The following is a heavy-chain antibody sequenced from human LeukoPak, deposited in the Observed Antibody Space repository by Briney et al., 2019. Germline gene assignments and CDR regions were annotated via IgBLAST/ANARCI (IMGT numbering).Heavy chain of an antibody. CDR3: AHSGSYYSFDS. D-gene: IGHD1-26*01. V-gene: IGHV4-38-2*01. J-gene: IGHJ4*02. Sequence: PSETLSLTCAVSGFSISSGYYWGWIRQPPGKGPDWIASVYHSGSIYYNPSLKSRVSMSVDTSKNQFSLKLSSVTAADTAVYYCAHSGSYYSFDSWGQGALVTVSS. CDR2: VYHSGSI. CDR1: GFSISSGYY.